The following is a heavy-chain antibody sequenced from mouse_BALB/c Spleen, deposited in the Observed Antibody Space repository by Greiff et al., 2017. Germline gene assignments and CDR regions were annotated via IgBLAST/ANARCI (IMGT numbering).Heavy chain of an antibody. V-gene: IGHV2-2*01. CDR1: GFSLTSYG. CDR3: ASTVVATTDY. Sequence: QVHVKQSGPGLVQPSQSLSITCTVSGFSLTSYGVHWVRQSPGKGLEWLGVIWSGGSTDYNAAFISRLSISKDNSKSQVFFKMNSLQTDDTAMYYCASTVVATTDYWGQGTSVTVSS. CDR2: IWSGGST. D-gene: IGHD1-1*01. J-gene: IGHJ4*01.